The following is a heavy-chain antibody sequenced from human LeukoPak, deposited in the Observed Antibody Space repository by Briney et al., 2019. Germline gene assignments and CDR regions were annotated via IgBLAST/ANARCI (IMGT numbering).Heavy chain of an antibody. V-gene: IGHV4-39*07. CDR2: LYYSGNT. CDR3: ARDYYILTGYYSIDY. CDR1: GGSISSSSYY. J-gene: IGHJ4*02. D-gene: IGHD3-9*01. Sequence: SETLSLTCTVSGGSISSSSYYWGWIRQPPGKGLEWIGSLYYSGNTYYNPSLKSRVTISIDTSKNQFSLKLSSVTAADTAVYYCARDYYILTGYYSIDYWGQGTLVTVSS.